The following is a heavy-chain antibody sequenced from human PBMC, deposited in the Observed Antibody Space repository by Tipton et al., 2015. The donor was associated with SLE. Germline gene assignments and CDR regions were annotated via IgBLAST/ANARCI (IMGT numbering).Heavy chain of an antibody. CDR3: ARRVIVEYKWFDP. Sequence: TLSLTCTVSYVSISSSNHYWVWIRQPPGKGLEWIGSTHKSGITYYNSSLKSRVIISVDTSKNQFSLKLTSVTAAETAVYYCARRVIVEYKWFDPWGQGTLVTVSS. V-gene: IGHV4-39*01. CDR2: THKSGIT. D-gene: IGHD2-21*01. J-gene: IGHJ5*02. CDR1: YVSISSSNHY.